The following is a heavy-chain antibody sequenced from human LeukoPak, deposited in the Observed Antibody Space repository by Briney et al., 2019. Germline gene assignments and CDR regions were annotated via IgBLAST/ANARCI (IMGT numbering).Heavy chain of an antibody. CDR2: IYYSGST. D-gene: IGHD3-22*01. V-gene: IGHV4-59*12. CDR1: GGSISSYY. Sequence: SETLSLTCRVSGGSISSYYWSWIRQAPGKGLEWIGYIYYSGSTNYSPSLKSRVTISLDTSKNQLSLKLSSVTAADTALYYCAREIHYDSSGQRSLHAFDIWGQGTMVTVSS. CDR3: AREIHYDSSGQRSLHAFDI. J-gene: IGHJ3*02.